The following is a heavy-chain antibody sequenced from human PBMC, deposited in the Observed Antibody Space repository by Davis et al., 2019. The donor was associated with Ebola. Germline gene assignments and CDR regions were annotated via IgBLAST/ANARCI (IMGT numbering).Heavy chain of an antibody. V-gene: IGHV1-2*02. J-gene: IGHJ4*02. D-gene: IGHD6-19*01. CDR1: GYTFTGYY. CDR3: ARDMIAVAGTHIGQRARGSFDY. Sequence: ASVKVSCKASGYTFTGYYMHWVRQAPGQGLEWMGWINPNSGGTNYAQKFQGRVTMTRDTSISTAYMELSRLRSDDTAVYYCARDMIAVAGTHIGQRARGSFDYWGQGTLVTVSS. CDR2: INPNSGGT.